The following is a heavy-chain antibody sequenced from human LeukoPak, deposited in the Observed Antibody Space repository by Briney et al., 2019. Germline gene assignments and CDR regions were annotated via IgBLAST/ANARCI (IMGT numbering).Heavy chain of an antibody. J-gene: IGHJ6*03. CDR1: GGTFSSYA. CDR3: ARASDGYSSGWESYYYMDV. D-gene: IGHD6-19*01. V-gene: IGHV1-69*13. Sequence: ASVKVSCKASGGTFSSYAISWVRQAPGHGLEWMGGIIPIFGTANYAQKFQGRVTITAGESTSTAYMELSSLRSEDTAVYYCARASDGYSSGWESYYYMDVWGKGTTVTVSS. CDR2: IIPIFGTA.